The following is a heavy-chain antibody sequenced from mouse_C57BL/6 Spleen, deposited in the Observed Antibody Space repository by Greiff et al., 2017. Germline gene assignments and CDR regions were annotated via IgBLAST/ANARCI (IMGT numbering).Heavy chain of an antibody. V-gene: IGHV1-64*01. D-gene: IGHD1-1*01. Sequence: VQLQQPGAELVKPGASVKLSCKASGYTFTSYWMHWVKQRPGQGLEWIGMIHPNSGSTNYNEKFKSKDTLTVDKSSSTAYMQLSSLTSEDSAVXYCASYGSSYGYYFDYWGQGTTLTVSS. CDR2: IHPNSGST. J-gene: IGHJ2*01. CDR1: GYTFTSYW. CDR3: ASYGSSYGYYFDY.